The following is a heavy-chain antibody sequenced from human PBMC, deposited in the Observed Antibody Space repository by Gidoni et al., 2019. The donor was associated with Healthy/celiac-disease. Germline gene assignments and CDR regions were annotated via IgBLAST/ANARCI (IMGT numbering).Heavy chain of an antibody. CDR3: AREASVRCKGWFDP. CDR1: GGSTSSGGYY. V-gene: IGHV4-31*03. D-gene: IGHD3-10*01. Sequence: QVQLQESGPGLVKPSQTLSLTCNVSGGSTSSGGYYWSWIRQHPGKGLEWIGYIDYTGRTYYNPSLKSRVTISVDTSKNQFSLKLSSVTAADTAVYYCAREASVRCKGWFDPWGQGTLVTVSS. CDR2: IDYTGRT. J-gene: IGHJ5*02.